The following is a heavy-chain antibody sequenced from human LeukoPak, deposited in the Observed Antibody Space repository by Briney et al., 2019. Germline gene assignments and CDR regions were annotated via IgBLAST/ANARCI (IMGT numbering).Heavy chain of an antibody. CDR2: ISYDGTTT. V-gene: IGHV3-30*04. D-gene: IGHD2-21*02. CDR1: GFSFNRYA. Sequence: GGSLRLSCLASGFSFNRYAMHWVRQAPGKGLEWLAVISYDGTTTYYANSVKGRFIISRDNSKNTLYLQMNSLRAEDTAVYYCAKDLVVTATIFDYWGQGTLVTVSS. J-gene: IGHJ4*02. CDR3: AKDLVVTATIFDY.